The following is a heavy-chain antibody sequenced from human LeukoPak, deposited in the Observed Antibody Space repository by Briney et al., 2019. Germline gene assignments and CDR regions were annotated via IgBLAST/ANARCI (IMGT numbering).Heavy chain of an antibody. J-gene: IGHJ3*02. D-gene: IGHD1-26*01. CDR3: ARGRGWEPIQGAFDI. CDR2: VDPANGET. Sequence: GASVKVSCKASGYTFTDQYIHWVQQAPGEGLEWMGRVDPANGETIYAEKFQGRLTITADTSTDTAYMELSGLRSEDTAVYYCARGRGWEPIQGAFDIWGQGTMVTVSS. CDR1: GYTFTDQY. V-gene: IGHV1-69-2*01.